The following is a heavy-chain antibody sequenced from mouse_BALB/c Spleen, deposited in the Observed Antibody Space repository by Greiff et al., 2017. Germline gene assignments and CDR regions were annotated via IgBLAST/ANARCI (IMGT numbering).Heavy chain of an antibody. D-gene: IGHD2-4*01. V-gene: IGHV5-17*02. CDR2: ISSGSSTI. J-gene: IGHJ1*01. CDR1: GFTFSSFG. Sequence: EVMLVESGGGLVQPGGSRKLSCAASGFTFSSFGMHWVRQAPEKGLEWVAYISSGSSTIYYADTVKGRFTISRDNPKNTLFLQMTSLRSEDTAMYYCARSSYDYDGRYFDVWGAGTTVTVSS. CDR3: ARSSYDYDGRYFDV.